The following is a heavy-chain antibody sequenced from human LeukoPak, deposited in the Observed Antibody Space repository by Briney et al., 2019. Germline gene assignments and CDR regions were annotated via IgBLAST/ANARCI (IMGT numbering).Heavy chain of an antibody. V-gene: IGHV3-11*01. D-gene: IGHD3-9*01. CDR2: ISSSGSTI. Sequence: PGGSVRLSCAASGFTFSDYHMSWLRQAPGKGREGGLYISSSGSTIYYADSVKGRFPISRDNAKNSLYLQMNSLRAEDTAVYYCARGADILTGHGPFDYWGQGTLVTVSS. J-gene: IGHJ4*02. CDR1: GFTFSDYH. CDR3: ARGADILTGHGPFDY.